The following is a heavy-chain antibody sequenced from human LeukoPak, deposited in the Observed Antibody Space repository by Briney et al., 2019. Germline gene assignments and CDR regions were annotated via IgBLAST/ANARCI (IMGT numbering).Heavy chain of an antibody. Sequence: SETLSLTCTVSGGSISSYYWSWIRQPPGKGLEWIGYIYYSGSTNYNPSLKSRVTISVDTSKNQFSLKLSSVTAADTAVYYCVRLFRAGYSHYFDYWGQGTLVTVSS. CDR2: IYYSGST. CDR3: VRLFRAGYSHYFDY. CDR1: GGSISSYY. J-gene: IGHJ4*02. D-gene: IGHD3/OR15-3a*01. V-gene: IGHV4-59*08.